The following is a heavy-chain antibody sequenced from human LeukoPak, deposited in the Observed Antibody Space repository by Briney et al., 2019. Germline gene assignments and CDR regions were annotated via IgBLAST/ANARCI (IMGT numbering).Heavy chain of an antibody. CDR1: GFTFSSYA. V-gene: IGHV3-30-3*01. Sequence: GRSLRLSCAASGFTFSSYAMHWVRQAPGKGLEWVAVISYDGSNKYYADSVKGRFTISRDNSKNTLYLQMNSLRAEDTAVYYCASVDQERYFDYWGQGTLVTVSS. D-gene: IGHD1-1*01. CDR3: ASVDQERYFDY. CDR2: ISYDGSNK. J-gene: IGHJ4*02.